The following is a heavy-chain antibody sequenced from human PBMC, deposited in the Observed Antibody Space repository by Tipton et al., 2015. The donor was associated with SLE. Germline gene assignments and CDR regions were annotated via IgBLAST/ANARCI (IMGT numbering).Heavy chain of an antibody. J-gene: IGHJ4*02. D-gene: IGHD2-2*01. CDR2: IHSSGST. CDR1: GGSISPNW. CDR3: ARDSCGSTSCCDY. V-gene: IGHV4-4*08. Sequence: TLSLTCTVSGGSISPNWWSWIRQPPGKGLEWIANIHSSGSTNYNPSLDSRVTILVDTSKNQFFLKLSSVTAADTGVYYCARDSCGSTSCCDYWGQGTLVTVSS.